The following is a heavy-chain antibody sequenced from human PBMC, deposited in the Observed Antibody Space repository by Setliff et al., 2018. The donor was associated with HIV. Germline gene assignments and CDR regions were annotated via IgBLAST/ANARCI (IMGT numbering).Heavy chain of an antibody. CDR3: ARSTVGAGASFP. Sequence: SETLSLTCTVSVDSINTHYWSWIRKPPGKGLEWIGCISHSGNTNFNPSLNSRVTISLDTSKNQFSLRLTSLTAADTAIYYCARSTVGAGASFPWGRGILVTLS. CDR1: VDSINTHY. J-gene: IGHJ5*02. CDR2: ISHSGNT. D-gene: IGHD1-26*01. V-gene: IGHV4-59*11.